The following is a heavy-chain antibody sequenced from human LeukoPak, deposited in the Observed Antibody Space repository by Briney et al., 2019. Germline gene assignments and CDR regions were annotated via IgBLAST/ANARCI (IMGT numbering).Heavy chain of an antibody. CDR1: GGTFSSYT. Sequence: SVKVSCKASGGTFSSYTISWVRQAPGQGLEWMGRIIPILGIANYAQKFQGRVTITADKSTSTAYMELSSLRSEDTAVYYCARDPPAYYDFWSGYRRSPDAFDIWGQGAMVTVSS. V-gene: IGHV1-69*04. J-gene: IGHJ3*02. CDR3: ARDPPAYYDFWSGYRRSPDAFDI. CDR2: IIPILGIA. D-gene: IGHD3-3*01.